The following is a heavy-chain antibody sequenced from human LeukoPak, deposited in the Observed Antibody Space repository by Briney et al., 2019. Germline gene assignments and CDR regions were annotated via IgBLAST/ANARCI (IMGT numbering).Heavy chain of an antibody. J-gene: IGHJ4*02. CDR2: IYYSGST. Sequence: PSQTLSLTCTVSGGSISSGGYSWSWIRQHPGKGLEWIGYIYYSGSTYYNPSLKSRVTISVDTSKNQFSLKLSSVTAADTAVYYCARDPFYYGSGSYWGQGTLVTVSS. D-gene: IGHD3-10*01. CDR3: ARDPFYYGSGSY. CDR1: GGSISSGGYS. V-gene: IGHV4-31*03.